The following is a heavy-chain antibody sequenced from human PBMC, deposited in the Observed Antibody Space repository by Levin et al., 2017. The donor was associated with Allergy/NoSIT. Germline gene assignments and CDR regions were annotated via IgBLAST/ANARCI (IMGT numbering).Heavy chain of an antibody. D-gene: IGHD2-15*01. CDR2: ITGPGSGV. CDR1: GFTFSPYT. CDR3: ARERGGYYFDY. Sequence: GGSLRLSCAASGFTFSPYTMTWVRQAPGKGLEWVSYITGPGSGVSYADSVKGRFTISRDNAKNSLFLQMSDLRDEDTGVYYCARERGGYYFDYWGQGSLVTVSS. V-gene: IGHV3-48*02. J-gene: IGHJ4*02.